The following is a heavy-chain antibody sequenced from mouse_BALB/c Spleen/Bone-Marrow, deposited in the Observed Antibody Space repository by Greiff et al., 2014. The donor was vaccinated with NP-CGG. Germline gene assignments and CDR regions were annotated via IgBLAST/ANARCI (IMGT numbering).Heavy chain of an antibody. D-gene: IGHD3-3*01. CDR2: ISSGSRTV. Sequence: EVNVVESGGGLVQPGGSRKLSCAASGFTFSSFGMHWVRQAPEKGLEWVAYISSGSRTVFYAGTVKGRFTISRDNPKNTLFLQMTSLRSEDTAMYYCTRSRGNWDDFDYWGQGTTLTVSS. CDR3: TRSRGNWDDFDY. V-gene: IGHV5-17*02. J-gene: IGHJ2*01. CDR1: GFTFSSFG.